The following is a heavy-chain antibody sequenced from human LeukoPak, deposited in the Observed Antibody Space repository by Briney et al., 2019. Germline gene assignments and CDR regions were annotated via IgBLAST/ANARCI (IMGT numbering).Heavy chain of an antibody. Sequence: GGSLRLSCAASGFTFSTDVMRWVRQAPGKGLEWVSSISDSGTYYADSVRGRSTISRDNSKNTLYLQMNSLRAGDTAVYYCARSSMTTVTKEDAFDIWGQGTMVTVSS. J-gene: IGHJ3*02. CDR2: ISDSGT. CDR3: ARSSMTTVTKEDAFDI. CDR1: GFTFSTDV. V-gene: IGHV3-23*01. D-gene: IGHD4-17*01.